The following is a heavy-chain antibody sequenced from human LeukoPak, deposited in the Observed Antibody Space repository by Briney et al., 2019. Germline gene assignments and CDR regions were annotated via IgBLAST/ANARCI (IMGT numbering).Heavy chain of an antibody. CDR3: ARGSSYSASYYPNWFDP. CDR1: GVASSSYY. CDR2: IYYSGMT. Sequence: SDTLSITYTAAGVASSSYYWTWIRQATWKGLEWIWGIYYSGMTNYTPSLKSRVTISVDTSKNQFCLKLSSVTAADTAVYYCARGSSYSASYYPNWFDPWGQGTLVTVSS. D-gene: IGHD1-26*01. J-gene: IGHJ5*02. V-gene: IGHV4-59*07.